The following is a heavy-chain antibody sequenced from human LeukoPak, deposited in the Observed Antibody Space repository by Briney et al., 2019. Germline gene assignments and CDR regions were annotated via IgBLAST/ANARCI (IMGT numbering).Heavy chain of an antibody. CDR3: AKMKGITMVRGTFDY. CDR1: GFTFSSYA. D-gene: IGHD3-10*01. V-gene: IGHV3-23*01. J-gene: IGHJ4*02. CDR2: ISGSGGNT. Sequence: GGSLRLSSAASGFTFSSYAMTWVRQAPGKGLEWVSSISGSGGNTYYADSVKGRFTFSRDNSKNTLYLQMSSLRAEDTAVYYCAKMKGITMVRGTFDYWGQGTLVTVSS.